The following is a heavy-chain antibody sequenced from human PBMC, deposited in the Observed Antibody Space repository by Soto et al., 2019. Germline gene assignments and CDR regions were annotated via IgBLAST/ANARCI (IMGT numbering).Heavy chain of an antibody. CDR1: GGSISSYY. CDR3: ARASVAGIPGYFQH. Sequence: SETLSLTCTVSGGSISSYYWSWIRQPPGKGLEWIGYIYYSGSTNYNPSLKSRVTISVDTSKNQFSLKLSSVTAADTAVYYCARASVAGIPGYFQHWGQGTLVTVSS. CDR2: IYYSGST. D-gene: IGHD6-19*01. V-gene: IGHV4-59*08. J-gene: IGHJ1*01.